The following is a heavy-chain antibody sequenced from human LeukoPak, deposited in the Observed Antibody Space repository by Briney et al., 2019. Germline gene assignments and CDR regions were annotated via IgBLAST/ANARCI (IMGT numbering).Heavy chain of an antibody. CDR3: AKDRRGSGSYHYYYYMDV. CDR2: ISGSGGST. V-gene: IGHV3-23*01. Sequence: GGSLRLSCAASGFTFSTYAMTWVRQAPGKGLEWVSAISGSGGSTYYADSVKGRFTISRDNSKSTLYLQMNSLRAEDTAVYYCAKDRRGSGSYHYYYYMDVWGKGTTVTISS. CDR1: GFTFSTYA. D-gene: IGHD3-10*01. J-gene: IGHJ6*03.